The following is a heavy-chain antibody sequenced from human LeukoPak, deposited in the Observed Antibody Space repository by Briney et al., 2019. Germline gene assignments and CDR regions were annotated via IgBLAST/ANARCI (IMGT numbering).Heavy chain of an antibody. Sequence: PSETLSLTCTVSGGSIRSSSYYWGWIRQPPGKGLEWIGSIYYSGSTYYNPSLKSRVTISVDTSKNQFSLKLSSVTAADTAVYYCASRHLRTKGAFDIWGQGTMVTVSS. V-gene: IGHV4-39*01. J-gene: IGHJ3*02. D-gene: IGHD3-16*01. CDR2: IYYSGST. CDR3: ASRHLRTKGAFDI. CDR1: GGSIRSSSYY.